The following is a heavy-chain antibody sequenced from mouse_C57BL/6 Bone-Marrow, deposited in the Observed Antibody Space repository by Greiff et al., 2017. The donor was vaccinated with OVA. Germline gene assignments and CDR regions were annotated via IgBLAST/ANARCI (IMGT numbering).Heavy chain of an antibody. V-gene: IGHV5-4*01. Sequence: DVKLVESGGGLVKPGGSLKLSCAASGFTFSSYAMSWVRQTPEKRLEWVATISDGGSYTYYPDNVKGRFTISRDNAKNNLYLQMSHLKSEDTAMYYCAREKAYLNYFDYWGQGPTPTVSS. CDR3: AREKAYLNYFDY. D-gene: IGHD6-5*01. CDR1: GFTFSSYA. CDR2: ISDGGSYT. J-gene: IGHJ2*01.